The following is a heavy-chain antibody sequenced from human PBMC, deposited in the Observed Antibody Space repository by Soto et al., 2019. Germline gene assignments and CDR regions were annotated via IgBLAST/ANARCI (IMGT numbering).Heavy chain of an antibody. D-gene: IGHD3-9*01. J-gene: IGHJ4*02. CDR3: ARSYFDGTGFYLYYFDL. CDR2: IIPIFGTT. V-gene: IGHV1-69*06. CDR1: GGTFSNHA. Sequence: QMQLVQSGAEVKKPGSSVKVSCRASGGTFSNHAINWVRQAPGHGLEWLGGIIPIFGTTNYAQKFQDRVTITADRSTPTVYMDLASLTSEDTAVYYCARSYFDGTGFYLYYFDLWGQGTLVTVSS.